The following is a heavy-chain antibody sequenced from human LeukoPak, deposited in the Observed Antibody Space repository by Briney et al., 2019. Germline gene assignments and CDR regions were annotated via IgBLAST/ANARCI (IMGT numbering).Heavy chain of an antibody. D-gene: IGHD3-10*01. V-gene: IGHV1-2*02. J-gene: IGHJ6*03. CDR1: GYSFTTYW. CDR2: INPNSGGT. CDR3: ARVRVRTMVRGVKGYYYYMDV. Sequence: GESLKISCKGSGYSFTTYWIGWVRQAPGQGLEWMGWINPNSGGTNYAQKFQGRVTMTRDTSISTAYMELSRLRSDDTAVYYCARVRVRTMVRGVKGYYYYMDVWGKGTTVTVSS.